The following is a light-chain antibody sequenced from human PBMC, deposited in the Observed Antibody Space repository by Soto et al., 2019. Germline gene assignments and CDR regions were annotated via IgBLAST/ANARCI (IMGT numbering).Light chain of an antibody. CDR3: QQRSRWPPCS. CDR2: GAS. J-gene: IGKJ2*04. V-gene: IGKV3-11*01. Sequence: EIVLTQSPATLSLSPGERATLSCRASQSVSSYLAWYQQKPGQAPRLLIYGASNRATGIPARFSGSGSGTDFTLTISSLEPEDFAVYYCQQRSRWPPCSFGQGTKLEIK. CDR1: QSVSSY.